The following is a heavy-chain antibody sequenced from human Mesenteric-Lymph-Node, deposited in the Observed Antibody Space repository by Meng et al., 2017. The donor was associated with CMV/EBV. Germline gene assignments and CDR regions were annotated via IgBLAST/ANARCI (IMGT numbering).Heavy chain of an antibody. D-gene: IGHD2-21*01. V-gene: IGHV4-61*01. CDR3: AIDNGLGYFDY. CDR1: GGSVSSGSYY. J-gene: IGHJ4*02. Sequence: SETLSLTCTVSGGSVSSGSYYWSWIRQPPGKGLEWIGYIYYSGSNNYNPSLKSRVTISVDTSKNQFSLKLSSVTAADTAVYYCAIDNGLGYFDYWGQGTLVTVSS. CDR2: IYYSGSN.